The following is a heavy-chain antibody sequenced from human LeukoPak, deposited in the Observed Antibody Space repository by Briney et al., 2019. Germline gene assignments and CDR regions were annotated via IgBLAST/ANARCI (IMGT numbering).Heavy chain of an antibody. J-gene: IGHJ4*02. CDR1: GYTFTSYA. V-gene: IGHV7-4-1*02. CDR2: VNTNTGNP. Sequence: ASVKVSCKASGYTFTSYAMNWVRQAPGQGLEWMGWVNTNTGNPTYAQGLTGRFVFSLDTSVSTAYLQISSLKAEDTAVYYCASTHDYGDSALDYWGQGTLVTVSS. CDR3: ASTHDYGDSALDY. D-gene: IGHD4-17*01.